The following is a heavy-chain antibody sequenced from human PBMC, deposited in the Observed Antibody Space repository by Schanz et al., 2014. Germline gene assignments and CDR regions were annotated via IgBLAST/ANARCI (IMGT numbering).Heavy chain of an antibody. J-gene: IGHJ3*01. CDR2: IYINSGST. Sequence: EVQLVESGGFLLPPFFSLLLSCAVSFFSFLTHYMSWVRQAPGKGLEWVSSIYINSGSTNYADSVKGRFIISRDSSKNTLFLQMNSLRAEDTAVYFCARDEGRDGYNLAFDVWGQGTLVTVSS. V-gene: IGHV3-53*01. CDR1: FFSFLTHY. D-gene: IGHD5-12*01. CDR3: ARDEGRDGYNLAFDV.